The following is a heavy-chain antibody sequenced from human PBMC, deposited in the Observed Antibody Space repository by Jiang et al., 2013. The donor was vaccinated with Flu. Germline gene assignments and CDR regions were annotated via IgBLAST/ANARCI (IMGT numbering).Heavy chain of an antibody. CDR2: VYYSGNT. V-gene: IGHV4-59*08. D-gene: IGHD2/OR15-2a*01. CDR3: AKSHMQNSSPYYYGMDV. J-gene: IGHJ6*02. Sequence: GSGLVKPSETVSLTCSVSGGSISNYYWSWIRQSPGKGLEWIGYVYYSGNTNYNPSLKSRVTISVDTSKNQFSLRLSSVTAADTAVYYCAKSHMQNSSPYYYGMDVWGQGTTVTVSS. CDR1: GGSISNYY.